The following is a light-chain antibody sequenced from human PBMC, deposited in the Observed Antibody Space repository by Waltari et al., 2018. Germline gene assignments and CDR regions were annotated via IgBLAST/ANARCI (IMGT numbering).Light chain of an antibody. V-gene: IGKV4-1*01. CDR2: WAS. CDR3: QQYHSSPFT. Sequence: DIVMNQSPDSLAVSLGERATINCNSSQTVLYSSNNKNYLAWYQHKPGQPPKLLIYWASTRESGVPDRFSGSGSVTDFTLTISSLQAEDVAAYYCQQYHSSPFTFGQGTRLEIK. J-gene: IGKJ5*01. CDR1: QTVLYSSNNKNY.